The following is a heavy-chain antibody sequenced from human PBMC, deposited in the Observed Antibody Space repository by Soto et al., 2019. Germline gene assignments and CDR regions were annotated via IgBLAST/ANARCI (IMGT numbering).Heavy chain of an antibody. CDR1: GGSLSGNY. D-gene: IGHD2-21*02. CDR3: ARTTAAIHLNY. V-gene: IGHV4-34*01. Sequence: NPSETLSLTCAVYGGSLSGNYWGWIRQPPGKGLEWIGETHHSGSTAYNPSLKSRVTISVDTSRNQFSLKLSSVTAADTAVYYCARTTAAIHLNYWSQGTLVTVSS. J-gene: IGHJ4*02. CDR2: THHSGST.